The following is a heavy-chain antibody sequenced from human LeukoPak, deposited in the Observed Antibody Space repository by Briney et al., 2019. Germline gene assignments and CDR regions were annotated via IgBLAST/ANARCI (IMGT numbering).Heavy chain of an antibody. Sequence: GGSLRLSCAASGFTFGSYAMSWVRQAPGKGLEWVSAISGSGGSTYYADSVKGRFTISRDNSKNTLYLQMNSLRAEDTAVYYCFASGYCSGGSCYYVHFDYWGQGTLVTVSS. CDR3: FASGYCSGGSCYYVHFDY. V-gene: IGHV3-23*01. CDR2: ISGSGGST. J-gene: IGHJ4*02. D-gene: IGHD2-15*01. CDR1: GFTFGSYA.